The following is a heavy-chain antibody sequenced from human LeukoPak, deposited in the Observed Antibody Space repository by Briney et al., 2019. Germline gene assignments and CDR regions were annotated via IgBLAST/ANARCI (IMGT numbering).Heavy chain of an antibody. CDR3: AKDQGRYYYGSGSYSGY. Sequence: GGSLRLSCAASGFTFSSYAMRWVRQAPGKGLEWVSAISGSGGSTYYADSVKGRFTISRDNSKNTLYLQMNSLRAEDTAVYYCAKDQGRYYYGSGSYSGYWGQGTLVTVSS. CDR1: GFTFSSYA. CDR2: ISGSGGST. V-gene: IGHV3-23*01. D-gene: IGHD3-10*01. J-gene: IGHJ4*02.